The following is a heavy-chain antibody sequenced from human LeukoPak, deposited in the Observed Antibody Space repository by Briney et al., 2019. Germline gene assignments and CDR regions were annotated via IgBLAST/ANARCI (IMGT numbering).Heavy chain of an antibody. D-gene: IGHD6-19*01. J-gene: IGHJ4*02. CDR2: INPNSGAT. CDR3: ATSSGWKSNIDY. Sequence: ASVKVSCKASGYTFTDYYMHWVRQAPGQGLEWMGWINPNSGATNFAQKFQGRVTMTRDTSISTAYMELSRLRSDDTAVFYCATSSGWKSNIDYWGQGTLVTVSS. V-gene: IGHV1-2*02. CDR1: GYTFTDYY.